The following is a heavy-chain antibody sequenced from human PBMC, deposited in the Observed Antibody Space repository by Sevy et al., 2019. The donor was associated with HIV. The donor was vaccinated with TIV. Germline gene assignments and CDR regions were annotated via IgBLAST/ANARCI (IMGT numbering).Heavy chain of an antibody. V-gene: IGHV3-49*03. CDR3: TRDRGRLQGYYFDY. J-gene: IGHJ4*02. Sequence: GGSLRLSCAASGFTFSSYSMSWFRQAPGKGLEWVGFIRSKAYGGTTEYAASVKGRFTISRDDSKSIAYLQMNSLKTEDTAVYYCTRDRGRLQGYYFDYWGQGTLVTVSS. CDR2: IRSKAYGGTT. CDR1: GFTFSSYS. D-gene: IGHD4-4*01.